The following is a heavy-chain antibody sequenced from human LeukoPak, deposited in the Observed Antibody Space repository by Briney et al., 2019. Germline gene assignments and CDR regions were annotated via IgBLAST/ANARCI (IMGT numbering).Heavy chain of an antibody. J-gene: IGHJ6*02. Sequence: GSLSLSGAASGFTFSTYTMDWIRQAPGTGLEWVSSTSGSGSYICYGDSVRGRFTISRDNAKNSLYLQMNSLRAEDTAVYYCARELRGYSDQYYYYGMDVWGQGTTVTVCS. CDR3: ARELRGYSDQYYYYGMDV. V-gene: IGHV3-21*01. D-gene: IGHD5-18*01. CDR1: GFTFSTYT. CDR2: TSGSGSYI.